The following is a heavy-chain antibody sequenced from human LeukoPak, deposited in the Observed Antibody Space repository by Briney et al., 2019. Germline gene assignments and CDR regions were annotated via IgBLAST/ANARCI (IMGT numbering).Heavy chain of an antibody. D-gene: IGHD5-12*01. CDR2: INHSGST. Sequence: SETLSLTCAVYGGCFSGYYWRWMRQPPGKGLEWIGEINHSGSTNYSPSLKSRVTMSLDTSKNQLSLKLSSVTAADTAVYYCARGTLNYSGYDYMDFDYWGQGTLVTVSS. J-gene: IGHJ4*02. V-gene: IGHV4-34*01. CDR3: ARGTLNYSGYDYMDFDY. CDR1: GGCFSGYY.